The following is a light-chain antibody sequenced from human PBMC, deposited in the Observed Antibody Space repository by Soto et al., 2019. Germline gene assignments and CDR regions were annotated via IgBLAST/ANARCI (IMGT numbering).Light chain of an antibody. CDR2: AAS. CDR3: LQDFNFPFT. J-gene: IGKJ2*01. CDR1: QDIRHH. Sequence: AIQMTQSPSSLSASVGDRVTITCRASQDIRHHLAWYQQKPGTAPKVLISAASSLQAGVPSRFSGSGSGTDFTLTISSLQPEDFATYYCLQDFNFPFTFGQGTKLEVK. V-gene: IGKV1-6*01.